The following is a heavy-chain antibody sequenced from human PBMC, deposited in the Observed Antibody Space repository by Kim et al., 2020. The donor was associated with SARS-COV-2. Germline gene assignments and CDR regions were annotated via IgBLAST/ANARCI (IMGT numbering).Heavy chain of an antibody. CDR3: AREPSTYFDY. V-gene: IGHV3-66*01. CDR2: T. J-gene: IGHJ4*02. Sequence: TDYAESGKGRFTISRHDSRNTVYLQMNSVRAEDTAVYFCAREPSTYFDYWGQGTLVTVSS.